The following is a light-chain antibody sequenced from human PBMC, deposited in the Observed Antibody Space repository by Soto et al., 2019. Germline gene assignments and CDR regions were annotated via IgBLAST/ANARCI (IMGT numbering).Light chain of an antibody. CDR2: EVS. Sequence: QSALTQPASVSGSPGQSITISCTGTSSDVGGFHYVSWYQQYPGKAPKLMIYEVSNRPSGVSNRFSGSKSGNTASLTISGLQAEDEADYYCSSYTTSSTVVFGTGTKVTVL. CDR3: SSYTTSSTVV. V-gene: IGLV2-14*01. J-gene: IGLJ1*01. CDR1: SSDVGGFHY.